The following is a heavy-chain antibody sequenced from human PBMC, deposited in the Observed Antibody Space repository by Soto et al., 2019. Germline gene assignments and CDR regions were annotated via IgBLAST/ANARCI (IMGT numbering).Heavy chain of an antibody. CDR1: GFTFSSYS. CDR3: ATERAYRVYDSPFHY. J-gene: IGHJ4*02. Sequence: EVQLVESGGGLVQPGGSLRLSCAASGFTFSSYSMNWVRQAPGKGLEWVSYISSSSSAIYYADSVKGRFTISRDNAKNSLYLQMNSLIDEDTAVYYCATERAYRVYDSPFHYWGQGTLVTVSS. D-gene: IGHD5-12*01. V-gene: IGHV3-48*02. CDR2: ISSSSSAI.